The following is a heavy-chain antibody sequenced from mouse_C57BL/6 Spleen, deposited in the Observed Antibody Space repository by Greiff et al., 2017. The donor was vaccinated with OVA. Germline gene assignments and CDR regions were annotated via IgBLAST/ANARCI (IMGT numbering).Heavy chain of an antibody. CDR2: ISSGGDYI. J-gene: IGHJ3*01. CDR3: TREDYSNSWFAY. V-gene: IGHV5-9-1*02. CDR1: GFTFSSYA. Sequence: EVQGVESGEGLVKPGGSLKLSCAASGFTFSSYAMSWVRQTPEKRLEWVAYISSGGDYIYYADTVKGRFTISRDNARNTLYLQMSSLKSEDTAMYYCTREDYSNSWFAYWGQGTLVTVSA. D-gene: IGHD2-5*01.